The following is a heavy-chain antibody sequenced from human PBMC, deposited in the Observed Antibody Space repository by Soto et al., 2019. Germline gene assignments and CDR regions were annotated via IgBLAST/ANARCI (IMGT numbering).Heavy chain of an antibody. Sequence: PSETLSPTCTVSGGSISSSSYYWGLIRQPPGKGLEWIGSIYYSGSTYYTPSLKSRVTISVDTSKNQFSLKLSSVTAADTAVYYCARRYGTTFDYWGQGTLVTVSS. CDR3: ARRYGTTFDY. D-gene: IGHD1-7*01. J-gene: IGHJ4*02. CDR1: GGSISSSSYY. CDR2: IYYSGST. V-gene: IGHV4-39*07.